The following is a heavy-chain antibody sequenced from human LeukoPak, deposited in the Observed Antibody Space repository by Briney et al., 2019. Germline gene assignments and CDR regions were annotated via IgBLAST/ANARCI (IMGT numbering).Heavy chain of an antibody. J-gene: IGHJ4*02. V-gene: IGHV3-30*18. D-gene: IGHD6-13*01. CDR3: AKDGHSGGGSYYFDY. CDR2: ISYDGSNK. Sequence: PGGSLRLSCAASGFTFSNYGMHWVRQAPGKGLEWVAVISYDGSNKYYADSVKGRFTISRDNSKNTLYLQMNSLRAEDTAVYYCAKDGHSGGGSYYFDYWGQGTLVTVSS. CDR1: GFTFSNYG.